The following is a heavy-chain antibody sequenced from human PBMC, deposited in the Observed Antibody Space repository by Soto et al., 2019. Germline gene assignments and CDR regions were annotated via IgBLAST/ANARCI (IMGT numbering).Heavy chain of an antibody. D-gene: IGHD1-1*01. J-gene: IGHJ3*02. Sequence: QVQLQQWGAGLLKPSETLSLTCAVYGGFVSSGSYYWSWIRQPPGKGLEWIGEMSHSGGTHFNPSLKSRVTISVDTSKNQFSLKISSVTAAATALYYCARVERGTVTTVVDAFDIWGPGTMVTVSS. CDR2: MSHSGGT. V-gene: IGHV4-34*01. CDR3: ARVERGTVTTVVDAFDI. CDR1: GGFVSSGSYY.